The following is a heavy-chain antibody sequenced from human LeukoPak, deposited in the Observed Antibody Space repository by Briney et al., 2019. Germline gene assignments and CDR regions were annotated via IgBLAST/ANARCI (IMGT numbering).Heavy chain of an antibody. CDR1: GGTFSSYA. D-gene: IGHD1-1*01. J-gene: IGHJ6*04. CDR2: IIPIFGTA. V-gene: IGHV1-69*06. CDR3: ARDQRTYNWNDSYYYYYYGMDV. Sequence: SVKVSCKASGGTFSSYAISWVRPAPGQGLEWMGRIIPIFGTANYAQKLQGRVTLPADKSTSTAYMELSSLRSEDTAVYSCARDQRTYNWNDSYYYYYYGMDVWGKGTTVTVSS.